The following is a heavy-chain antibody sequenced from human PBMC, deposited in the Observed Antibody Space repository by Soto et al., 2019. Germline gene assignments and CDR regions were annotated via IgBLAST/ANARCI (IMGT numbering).Heavy chain of an antibody. CDR1: GFTFSSYA. CDR2: ISGSGGST. V-gene: IGHV3-23*01. CDR3: AKDSGYGAAHYYYYGMDV. D-gene: IGHD5-12*01. J-gene: IGHJ6*02. Sequence: GGSLRLSCPASGFTFSSYAMSWVRQPPGKGLERVSAISGSGGSTYYADSVKGRFTISRDNSKNTLYLQMNSLRAEDTAVYYCAKDSGYGAAHYYYYGMDVWGQGTTVTVSS.